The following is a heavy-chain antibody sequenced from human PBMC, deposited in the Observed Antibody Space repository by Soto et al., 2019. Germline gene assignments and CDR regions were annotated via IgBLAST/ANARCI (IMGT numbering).Heavy chain of an antibody. CDR3: ARGLPTYDFWSGYYTSLGHGSVFGY. V-gene: IGHV1-69*13. J-gene: IGHJ4*02. Sequence: SVKVSCKASGGTFSSYAISWVRQAPGQGLEWMGGIIPIFGTANYAQKFQGRVTITADESTSTAYMELSSLRSEDTAVYYCARGLPTYDFWSGYYTSLGHGSVFGYWGQGTLVTVSS. CDR1: GGTFSSYA. CDR2: IIPIFGTA. D-gene: IGHD3-3*01.